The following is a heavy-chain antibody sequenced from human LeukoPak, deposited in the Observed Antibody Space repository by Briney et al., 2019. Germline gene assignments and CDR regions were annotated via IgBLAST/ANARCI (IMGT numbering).Heavy chain of an antibody. CDR2: IYKRGTT. D-gene: IGHD6-6*01. J-gene: IGHJ4*02. CDR3: VASYSTSSGVDH. Sequence: ASETLSLTCNVSVDSMSDYYWSWIRQSPGGGLEWIGYIYKRGTTNYIPSLRSRVTISVDKSKRQLSLRLNSVTAADTAVYYCVASYSTSSGVDHWGQGTLVTVSS. CDR1: VDSMSDYY. V-gene: IGHV4-4*09.